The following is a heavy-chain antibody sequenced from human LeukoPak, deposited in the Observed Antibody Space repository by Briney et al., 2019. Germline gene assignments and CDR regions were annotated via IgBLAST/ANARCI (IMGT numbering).Heavy chain of an antibody. J-gene: IGHJ3*01. CDR1: GFTFIDAS. V-gene: IGHV3-15*01. Sequence: GGSLRLSCAASGFTFIDASMNWVRQVPGKGLEWVGRINSKSDGGTTDYAAPVKGGFTISRDDSKNTVYLQMTSLKIEDTAVYYCTAEPPRFLGFCSGGSCCRFYLWGQGTMVTVSS. D-gene: IGHD2-15*01. CDR2: INSKSDGGTT. CDR3: TAEPPRFLGFCSGGSCCRFYL.